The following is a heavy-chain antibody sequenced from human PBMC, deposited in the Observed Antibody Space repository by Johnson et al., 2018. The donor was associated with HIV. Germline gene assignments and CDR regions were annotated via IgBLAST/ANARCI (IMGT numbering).Heavy chain of an antibody. J-gene: IGHJ3*01. CDR2: IYSGGTT. D-gene: IGHD2-21*02. V-gene: IGHV3-66*02. CDR3: ARDSLTASLDAFDL. Sequence: VQLVESGGGVVQPGGSLRLSCAASGFTVSNNYLGWVRQAPGKGLEWVSIIYSGGTTYHADSVKGRFTISRDNSKNTVYLQMNSLGAEDTAVYYCARDSLTASLDAFDLWGQGTVVTVSS. CDR1: GFTVSNNY.